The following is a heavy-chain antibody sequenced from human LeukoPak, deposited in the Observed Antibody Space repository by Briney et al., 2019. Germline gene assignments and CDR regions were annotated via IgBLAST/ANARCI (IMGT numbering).Heavy chain of an antibody. V-gene: IGHV3-7*01. CDR2: IKQDGSER. Sequence: PGGSLRLSCAASGFSFSNWMSWVRQAPGKGLEWVAIIKQDGSERYYVDSVKGRFTISRDNSRNSLYLQMDILRAEDTAVYYCATDNVYCSRTSCYQTFDYWGQGTLVTVPS. D-gene: IGHD2-2*01. CDR3: ATDNVYCSRTSCYQTFDY. J-gene: IGHJ4*02. CDR1: GFSFSNW.